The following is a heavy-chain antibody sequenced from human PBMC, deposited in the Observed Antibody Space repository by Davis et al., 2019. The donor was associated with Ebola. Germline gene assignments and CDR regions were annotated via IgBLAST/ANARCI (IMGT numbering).Heavy chain of an antibody. CDR1: DGSISTKSYY. CDR2: IFYSGNT. CDR3: AGHQIGSYIDY. V-gene: IGHV4-39*01. J-gene: IGHJ4*02. Sequence: MPSETLSLTCTVSDGSISTKSYYWGWIRQPPGKGLEWIGSIFYSGNTFYSSSFKSRVTISVDTSKNHFSLRLSSVTAADTAVYYCAGHQIGSYIDYWGQGTLVTVSS. D-gene: IGHD2-15*01.